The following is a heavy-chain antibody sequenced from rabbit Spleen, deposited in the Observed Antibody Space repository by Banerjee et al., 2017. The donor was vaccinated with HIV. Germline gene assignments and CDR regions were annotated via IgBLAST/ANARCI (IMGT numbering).Heavy chain of an antibody. V-gene: IGHV1S7*01. CDR3: ARDLAGVIGWNFNL. CDR1: GFDFSRYG. CDR2: IDPIFGIA. J-gene: IGHJ4*01. Sequence: QSLEESGGGLVKPGASLTLTCKTSGFDFSRYGVSWVRQAPGKGLEWIGYIDPIFGIAYYATWVSGRFSISRENTQNTVYLQLNSLTAADTATYFCARDLAGVIGWNFNLWGPGTLVTVS. D-gene: IGHD4-1*01.